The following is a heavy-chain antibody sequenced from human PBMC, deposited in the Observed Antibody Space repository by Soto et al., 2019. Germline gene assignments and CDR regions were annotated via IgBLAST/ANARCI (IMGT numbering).Heavy chain of an antibody. D-gene: IGHD2-15*01. CDR2: IQSGGPT. V-gene: IGHV3-66*01. Sequence: GGSLRLSCAASGFTVSSKYMSWVRQAPGKGLEWVSLIQSGGPTYYADFVKGRFTISRDTSENTVHLQMDSLRAEDTAVYYCERDDFLFYCCRCYRVPLAVSARRTSVLGSS. CDR1: GFTVSSKY. J-gene: IGHJ6*04. CDR3: ERDDFLFYCCRCYRVPLAV.